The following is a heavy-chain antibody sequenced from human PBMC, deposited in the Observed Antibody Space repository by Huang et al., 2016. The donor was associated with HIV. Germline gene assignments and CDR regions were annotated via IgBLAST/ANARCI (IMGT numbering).Heavy chain of an antibody. CDR2: IKQDEAEK. J-gene: IGHJ6*02. Sequence: VESGGRSVQPGGSIRLSCVGSTFTFGAYWMSWVRQPPGKGSEWVANIKQDEAEKYYVDAVKGRCNISRDNAKKVLFLQMDNLTVDDTAIYFCATKTAAMDIWGQGTTVTVSS. CDR1: TFTFGAYW. V-gene: IGHV3-7*01. CDR3: ATKTAAMDI. D-gene: IGHD1-7*01.